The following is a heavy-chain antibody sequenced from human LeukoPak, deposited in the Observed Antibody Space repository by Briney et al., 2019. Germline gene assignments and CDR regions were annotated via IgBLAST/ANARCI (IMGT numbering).Heavy chain of an antibody. V-gene: IGHV1-2*02. CDR3: ARDHCTSSGCYEYYYYGMDV. D-gene: IGHD2-2*01. CDR2: INPNSGGT. Sequence: ASVNVSCKASGYTFTDNYIQWVRQAPGQGLEWMGWINPNSGGTNSAQKFQGRVTMTRDTSVSTAYMELSRLRSDDTAVYYCARDHCTSSGCYEYYYYGMDVWGQGTTVTVSS. J-gene: IGHJ6*02. CDR1: GYTFTDNY.